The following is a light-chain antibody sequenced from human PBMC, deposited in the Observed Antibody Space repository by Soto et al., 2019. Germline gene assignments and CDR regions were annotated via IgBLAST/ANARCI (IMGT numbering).Light chain of an antibody. CDR3: QQYGRSPWT. CDR1: QSVSSSF. J-gene: IGKJ1*01. Sequence: EIVLTQSPGTLSLPPGERATLSCRASQSVSSSFLAWYQQKPGQAPRLLIYGASSRATGIPDRFSGSGSGTDFTLTISRLEPEDFAVYYCQQYGRSPWTFGQGTKVEIK. CDR2: GAS. V-gene: IGKV3-20*01.